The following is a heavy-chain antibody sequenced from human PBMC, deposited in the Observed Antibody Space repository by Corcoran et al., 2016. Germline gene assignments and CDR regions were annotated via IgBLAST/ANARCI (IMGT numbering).Heavy chain of an antibody. CDR1: GGSISSSSYY. CDR3: AKAVSQGYYYYGMDV. D-gene: IGHD6-19*01. V-gene: IGHV4-39*07. Sequence: QLQLQESGPGLVKPSETLSLTCTVSGGSISSSSYYWGWIRQPPGKGLEWIGSIYYSGSTYYNPSLKSRVTISVDTSKNQFSLKLCYVTAADTAVYYCAKAVSQGYYYYGMDVWGQGTTVTVSS. CDR2: IYYSGST. J-gene: IGHJ6*02.